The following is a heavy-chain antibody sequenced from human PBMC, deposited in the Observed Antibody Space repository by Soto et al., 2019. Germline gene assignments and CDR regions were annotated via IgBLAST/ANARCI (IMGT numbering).Heavy chain of an antibody. CDR1: GGSISSGGYY. CDR3: ARDLRFRGFYGMDV. D-gene: IGHD3-10*01. V-gene: IGHV4-31*03. J-gene: IGHJ6*02. Sequence: PSETLSLTSPVSGGSISSGGYYWSWIRQHPGKGLEWIGYIYYSGSTYYNPSLKSRVTISVDTSKNQFSLKLSSVTAADTAVYYCARDLRFRGFYGMDVWGQGTTVTVSS. CDR2: IYYSGST.